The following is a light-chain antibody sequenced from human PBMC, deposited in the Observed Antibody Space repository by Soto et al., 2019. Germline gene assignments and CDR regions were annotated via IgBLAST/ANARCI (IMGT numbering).Light chain of an antibody. V-gene: IGKV1-39*01. CDR3: QQANSFPLT. J-gene: IGKJ4*01. CDR2: SAS. Sequence: DIQMTQSPSSLSASVVYRVTVTCRAGQSISNYLNWYQHKPGKAPKLLIYSASSLQSGVPSRFSGSGSGTDFTLTISSLQPEDFATYYCQQANSFPLTFGGGTKVDIK. CDR1: QSISNY.